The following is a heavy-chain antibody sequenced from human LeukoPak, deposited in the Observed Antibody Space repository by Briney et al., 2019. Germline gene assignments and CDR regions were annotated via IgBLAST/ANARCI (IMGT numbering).Heavy chain of an antibody. Sequence: GASVKVSCKASGYIFTNHAMHWVRQAPGQGLEWMGWINAGNGNTKYSQKFQGRVTITRDTSASTAYMEVSSLRSEDTAVYYCARLTYYYDSSGQNWFDPWGQGTLVTVSS. V-gene: IGHV1-3*01. D-gene: IGHD3-22*01. CDR2: INAGNGNT. CDR3: ARLTYYYDSSGQNWFDP. CDR1: GYIFTNHA. J-gene: IGHJ5*02.